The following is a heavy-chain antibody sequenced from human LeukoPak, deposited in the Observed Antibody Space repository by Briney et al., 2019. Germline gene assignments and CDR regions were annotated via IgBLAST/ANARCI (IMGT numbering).Heavy chain of an antibody. CDR1: GSISSYY. D-gene: IGHD2-2*01. V-gene: IGHV4-4*09. CDR2: IYTSGST. J-gene: IGHJ3*01. Sequence: SETLSLTCTISGSISSYYWSWIRRPPGKGLEWIGYIYTSGSTNYNPSLKSRVTISVDTSKNQFSLDLSSVTAADTAVYYCARQKCTSTSCLTKNAFDVWGQGTMVTVSS. CDR3: ARQKCTSTSCLTKNAFDV.